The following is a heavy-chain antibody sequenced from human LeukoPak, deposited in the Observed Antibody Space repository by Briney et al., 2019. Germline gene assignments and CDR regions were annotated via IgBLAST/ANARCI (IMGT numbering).Heavy chain of an antibody. CDR3: ARGDYYYYYMDV. CDR2: ITRSSCI. V-gene: IGHV3-21*01. CDR1: GFTFSSYS. Sequence: GGSLRLSCAASGFTFSSYSMNWVRQAPGKGREWVSSITRSSCIYYADSVKGRFTISRDNAKNSLYLQMNSLRAEDTAVYYRARGDYYYYYMDVWGKGTTVTISS. J-gene: IGHJ6*03.